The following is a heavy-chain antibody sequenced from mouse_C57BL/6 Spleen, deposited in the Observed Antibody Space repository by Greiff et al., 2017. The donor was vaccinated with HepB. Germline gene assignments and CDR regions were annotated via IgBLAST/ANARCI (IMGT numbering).Heavy chain of an antibody. CDR3: ARESLTGTWAY. Sequence: EVQLVESGGGLVKPGGSLKLSCAASGFTFSSYAMSWVRQTPEKRLEWVATISDGGSYTYYPDNVKGRFTISRDNAKNNLYLQMSHLKSEDTAMYYCARESLTGTWAYWGQGTLVTVSA. J-gene: IGHJ3*01. CDR2: ISDGGSYT. CDR1: GFTFSSYA. D-gene: IGHD4-1*01. V-gene: IGHV5-4*01.